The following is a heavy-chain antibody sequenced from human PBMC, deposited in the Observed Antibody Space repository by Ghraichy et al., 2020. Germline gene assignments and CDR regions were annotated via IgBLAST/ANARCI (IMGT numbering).Heavy chain of an antibody. V-gene: IGHV4-59*01. Sequence: TLSLTCTVSGGSISSYYWSWIRQPPGKGLEWIGYIYYSGSTNYNPSLKSRVTISVDTSKNQFSLKLSSVTAADTAVYYCAREGHSYSSSWFNFDYWGQGTLVTVSS. J-gene: IGHJ4*02. CDR1: GGSISSYY. CDR3: AREGHSYSSSWFNFDY. CDR2: IYYSGST. D-gene: IGHD6-13*01.